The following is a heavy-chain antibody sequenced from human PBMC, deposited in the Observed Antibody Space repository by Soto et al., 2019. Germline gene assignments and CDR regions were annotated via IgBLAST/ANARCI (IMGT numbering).Heavy chain of an antibody. D-gene: IGHD1-20*01. CDR2: IRSKAYGGTT. CDR1: GFTFGDYA. J-gene: IGHJ6*02. Sequence: PGGSLRLSCTASGFTFGDYAMSWVRQAPGKGLEWVGFIRSKAYGGTTEYAASVKGRFTISRDDSKSIAYLQMNSLKTEDTAVYYCTTDSYKLFRDGMDVWGQGTTVTVS. V-gene: IGHV3-49*04. CDR3: TTDSYKLFRDGMDV.